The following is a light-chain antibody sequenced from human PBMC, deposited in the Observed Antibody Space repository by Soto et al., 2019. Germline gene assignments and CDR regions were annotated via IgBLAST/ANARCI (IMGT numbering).Light chain of an antibody. Sequence: EIVLTQSPGSLSLSPGERATLSCRASQSVDSSFFAWYQKKPGQAPRLLIYGASKRATGIPDMFSGSGSGTAFTLTISRLEPEDFAVYYCQQYVSSVTFGQGTKVEIK. CDR2: GAS. V-gene: IGKV3-20*01. CDR3: QQYVSSVT. J-gene: IGKJ1*01. CDR1: QSVDSSF.